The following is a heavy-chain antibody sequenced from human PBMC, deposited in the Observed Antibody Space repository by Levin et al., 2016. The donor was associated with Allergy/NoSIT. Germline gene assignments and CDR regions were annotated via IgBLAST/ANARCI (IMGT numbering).Heavy chain of an antibody. CDR2: ISSSSSTI. CDR3: ARDPAVSYCSSTSCPRYYYYGMDV. Sequence: WIRQPPGKGLEWVSYISSSSSTIYYADSVKGRFTISRDNAKNSLYLQMNSLRDEDTAVYYCARDPAVSYCSSTSCPRYYYYGMDVWGQGTTVTVSS. D-gene: IGHD2-2*01. J-gene: IGHJ6*02. V-gene: IGHV3-48*02.